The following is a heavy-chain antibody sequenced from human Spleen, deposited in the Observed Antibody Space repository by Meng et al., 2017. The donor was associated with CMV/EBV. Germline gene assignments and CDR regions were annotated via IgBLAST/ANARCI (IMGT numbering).Heavy chain of an antibody. Sequence: GESLKISCTASGSNFDGYGMTWVRQAPGKGLEWVSSVNWDGSSTTYADSLMGRFTISRDNAKNSLYLQMNSLRAEDTALYYCARDRSGYYGTFDSWGQGTLVTVSS. D-gene: IGHD3-22*01. CDR3: ARDRSGYYGTFDS. V-gene: IGHV3-20*04. J-gene: IGHJ4*02. CDR1: GSNFDGYG. CDR2: VNWDGSST.